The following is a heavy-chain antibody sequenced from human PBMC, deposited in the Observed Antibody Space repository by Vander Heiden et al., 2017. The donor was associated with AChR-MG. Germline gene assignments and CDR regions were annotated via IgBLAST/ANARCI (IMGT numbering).Heavy chain of an antibody. CDR1: EFTFSSYW. V-gene: IGHV3-7*01. Sequence: EVQLVESGGGLVQPGGSLRLSCAASEFTFSSYWMSWVRQAPGKGLEWVANIKQDGREKYYVDSVKGRFTISRDNAKNSLYLQMNSLRAEDTAVYYCARTHDILGMDVWGQGTTVTVSS. J-gene: IGHJ6*02. CDR2: IKQDGREK. CDR3: ARTHDILGMDV. D-gene: IGHD3-9*01.